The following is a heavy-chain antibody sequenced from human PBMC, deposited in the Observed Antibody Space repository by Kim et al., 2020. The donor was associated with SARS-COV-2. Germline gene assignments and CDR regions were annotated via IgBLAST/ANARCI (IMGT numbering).Heavy chain of an antibody. Sequence: SVKVSCKASGGTFSSYAISWVRQAPGQGLEWMGGIIPIFGTANYAQKFQGRVTITADESTSTAYMELSSLRSEDTAVYYCARRGNVDTAHYYYYYGMDVWGQGTTVTV. J-gene: IGHJ6*02. CDR3: ARRGNVDTAHYYYYYGMDV. CDR2: IIPIFGTA. CDR1: GGTFSSYA. D-gene: IGHD5-18*01. V-gene: IGHV1-69*13.